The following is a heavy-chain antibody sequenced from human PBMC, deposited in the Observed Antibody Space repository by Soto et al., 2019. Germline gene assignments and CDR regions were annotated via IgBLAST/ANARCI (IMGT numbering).Heavy chain of an antibody. CDR2: TSADNGDT. CDR3: ARDERRTCTSSTCYYFDY. V-gene: IGHV1-18*01. Sequence: ASVKVSCKASGYSFIHYGFSWVRQAPGQGXEWMAWTSADNGDTNYAPKLQGRVTLTTDTSTGIAYMELRSLRYDGTAVYYCARDERRTCTSSTCYYFDYWGQGTLVTVSS. J-gene: IGHJ4*02. D-gene: IGHD2-2*01. CDR1: GYSFIHYG.